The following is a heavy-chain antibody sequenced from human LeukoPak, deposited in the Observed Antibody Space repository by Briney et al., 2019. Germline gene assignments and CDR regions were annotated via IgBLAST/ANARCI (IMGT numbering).Heavy chain of an antibody. D-gene: IGHD4-17*01. J-gene: IGHJ5*02. CDR2: IYYSGST. V-gene: IGHV4-59*01. Sequence: SETLSLTCTVSGGSISSYYWSWIRQPPGKGLEWIGYIYYSGSTNYNPSLKSRVTISVDTSKNQFSLKLSSVTAADTAVYYCARDRDYGDFNWFDPWGQGTLATVSS. CDR1: GGSISSYY. CDR3: ARDRDYGDFNWFDP.